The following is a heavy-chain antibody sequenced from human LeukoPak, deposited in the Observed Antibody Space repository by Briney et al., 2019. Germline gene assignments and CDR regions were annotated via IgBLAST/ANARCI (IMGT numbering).Heavy chain of an antibody. CDR2: ISGDDVYT. CDR1: GFTFSSYA. V-gene: IGHV3-23*01. D-gene: IGHD3-9*01. Sequence: GGSLRLSCAASGFTFSSYAMNWVRQTPGKGLQRVSTISGDDVYTYYADSVKGRFTISRDNSKNTLYLQMNSLRAEDTAIYYRAKDRYVEARAGSPTDYWGQGTLVTVSS. J-gene: IGHJ4*02. CDR3: AKDRYVEARAGSPTDY.